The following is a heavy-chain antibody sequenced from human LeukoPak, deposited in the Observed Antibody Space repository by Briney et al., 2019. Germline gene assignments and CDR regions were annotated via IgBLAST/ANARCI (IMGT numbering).Heavy chain of an antibody. Sequence: GGSLRLYCTAPGFTFSSYGMHWVRQAPGKGLEWVAVIWFDGSNKYYADSVKGRLTISRDNSKSTLYLQMNSLRAEDTAVYYCAKAVAATGHYYFGMDVWGQGTTVTVSS. D-gene: IGHD6-19*01. J-gene: IGHJ6*02. V-gene: IGHV3-33*06. CDR1: GFTFSSYG. CDR3: AKAVAATGHYYFGMDV. CDR2: IWFDGSNK.